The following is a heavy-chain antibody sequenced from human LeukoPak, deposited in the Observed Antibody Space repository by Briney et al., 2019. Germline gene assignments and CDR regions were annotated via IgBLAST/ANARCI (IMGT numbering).Heavy chain of an antibody. CDR1: GFDFSAFG. V-gene: IGHV3-30*18. D-gene: IGHD2-15*01. Sequence: GGSLRLSCAASGFDFSAFGMNWVRQAPGKGLEWVAVISYDGSHADSVKGRFTISRDNSKNTVYLQMNSLSAEDTAVYYCAKDNGSPSLVVVLVATAPDYWGQGTLVTVSS. J-gene: IGHJ4*02. CDR3: AKDNGSPSLVVVLVATAPDY. CDR2: ISYDGSH.